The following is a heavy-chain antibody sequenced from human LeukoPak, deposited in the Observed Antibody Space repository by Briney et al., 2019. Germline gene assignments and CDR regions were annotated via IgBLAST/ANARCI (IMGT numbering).Heavy chain of an antibody. CDR3: ARDETLYSSGWYRNFDN. Sequence: SETLSLTCTVSGGSISSYYWNWIRRPAGKGLEWIGRIHPTGSTNYNPSLKSRLTMSLDTSKNQFSLKLTSVTAADTAVYYCARDETLYSSGWYRNFDNWGQGILVTVSS. CDR2: IHPTGST. J-gene: IGHJ4*02. V-gene: IGHV4-4*07. CDR1: GGSISSYY. D-gene: IGHD6-19*01.